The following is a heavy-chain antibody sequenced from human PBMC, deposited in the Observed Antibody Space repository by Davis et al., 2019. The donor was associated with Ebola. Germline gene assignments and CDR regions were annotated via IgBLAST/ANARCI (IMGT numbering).Heavy chain of an antibody. CDR3: VRGHSGSYDH. D-gene: IGHD1-26*01. CDR1: GYTFTNDG. CDR2: ITTYNGNT. V-gene: IGHV1-18*01. Sequence: ASVKVSCKASGYTFTNDGISWVRQAPGQGLEWMGWITTYNGNTDYSQKVQGRVTMTTDTSTSTVYLELNSLTSDDTAVYYCVRGHSGSYDHWGQGTLVTVSS. J-gene: IGHJ5*02.